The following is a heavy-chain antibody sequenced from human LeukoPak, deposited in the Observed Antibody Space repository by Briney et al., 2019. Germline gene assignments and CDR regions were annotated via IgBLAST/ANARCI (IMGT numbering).Heavy chain of an antibody. CDR3: ARQHDSSGYLFDS. CDR2: IYPGDSDT. CDR1: GYSFTSYW. V-gene: IGHV5-51*01. D-gene: IGHD3-22*01. Sequence: GESLKISCQGSGYSFTSYWIGWVRQMPGKGLEWMGIIYPGDSDTRYSPSFQGQVTISADKSISTAYLQWSSLKASDTAMYYCARQHDSSGYLFDSWGQGTLVTVSS. J-gene: IGHJ4*02.